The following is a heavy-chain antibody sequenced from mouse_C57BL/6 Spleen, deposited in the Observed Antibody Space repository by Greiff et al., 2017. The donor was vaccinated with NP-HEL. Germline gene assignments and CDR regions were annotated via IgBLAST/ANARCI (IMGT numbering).Heavy chain of an antibody. D-gene: IGHD1-1*01. V-gene: IGHV1-15*01. CDR2: IDPETGGT. Sequence: VQLKHSGAELVRPGASVTLSCKASGYTFTDYEMHWVKQTPVHGLEWIGAIDPETGGTAYNQKFKGKAILTADKSSSTAYMELRSLTSEDSAVYYCTRGTTVVATDWYFDVWGTGTTVTVSS. CDR1: GYTFTDYE. CDR3: TRGTTVVATDWYFDV. J-gene: IGHJ1*03.